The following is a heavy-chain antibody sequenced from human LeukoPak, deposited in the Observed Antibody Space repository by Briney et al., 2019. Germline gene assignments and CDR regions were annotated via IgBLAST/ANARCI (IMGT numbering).Heavy chain of an antibody. CDR2: IYYSGST. CDR3: ATRSSYYFDY. Sequence: PSETLSPTCTVSGGSISSYYWSWIRQPPGKGLEWIGYIYYSGSTNYNPSLKSRVTISVDTSKNQFSLKLSSVTAADTAVYYCATRSSYYFDYWGQGTLVTVSS. CDR1: GGSISSYY. D-gene: IGHD6-13*01. J-gene: IGHJ4*02. V-gene: IGHV4-59*01.